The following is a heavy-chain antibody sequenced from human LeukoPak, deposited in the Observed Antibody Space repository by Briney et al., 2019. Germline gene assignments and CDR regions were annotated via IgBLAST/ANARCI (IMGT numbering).Heavy chain of an antibody. J-gene: IGHJ3*02. D-gene: IGHD4-17*01. CDR1: GFTFSSYA. CDR2: ISGSGGST. V-gene: IGHV3-23*01. Sequence: PGGSLRLSCAASGFTFSSYATNWVRQAPGKGLEGVSVISGSGGSTYYGDSVKGRFNISRDNSKNTLYLQMSSLRAEDTAVYYCAKDYGDYRGDDAFDIWGQGTMVTVSS. CDR3: AKDYGDYRGDDAFDI.